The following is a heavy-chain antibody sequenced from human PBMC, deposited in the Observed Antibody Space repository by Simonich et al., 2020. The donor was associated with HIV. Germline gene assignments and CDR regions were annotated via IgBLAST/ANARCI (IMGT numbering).Heavy chain of an antibody. CDR3: ARRDRELILYFDY. CDR1: GGSFSGYY. CDR2: INHSGIT. D-gene: IGHD3-3*01. Sequence: QVQLQQWGAGLLKPSETLSLTGAVYGGSFSGYYWSWIRQPPGKGLGWIGEINHSGITNYKSSLNSRATISVDKSKNQFSLKLSSVTAADTAIYYCARRDRELILYFDYWGQGNLVTVSS. V-gene: IGHV4-34*01. J-gene: IGHJ4*02.